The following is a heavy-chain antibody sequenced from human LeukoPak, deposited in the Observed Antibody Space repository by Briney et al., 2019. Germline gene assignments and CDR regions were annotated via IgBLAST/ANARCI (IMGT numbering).Heavy chain of an antibody. D-gene: IGHD3-22*01. V-gene: IGHV3-33*01. J-gene: IGHJ4*02. CDR1: GFTFSSYG. CDR3: ARGPYGSSGTYYFDY. CDR2: IWYDGSNK. Sequence: GGSLRLSCAASGFTFSSYGMHWVRQAPGKGLEWVAVIWYDGSNKYYADSVKGRFTISRDNSKNTLYLQMNSLRAEDTAVYYCARGPYGSSGTYYFDYWGQGTLVTVSS.